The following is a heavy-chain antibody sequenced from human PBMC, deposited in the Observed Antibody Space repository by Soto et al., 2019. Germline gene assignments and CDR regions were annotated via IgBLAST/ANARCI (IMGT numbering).Heavy chain of an antibody. J-gene: IGHJ4*02. CDR3: ARDPGRSYGPD. V-gene: IGHV3-66*01. Sequence: HPGVSLRLSCAASGFTVSSNYMSWVRQAPGKGLEWVSVIYSGGSTYYADSVKGRFTISRDNSKNTLYLQMNSLRAEDTAVYYCARDPGRSYGPDWGQGTLVTVSS. D-gene: IGHD1-26*01. CDR2: IYSGGST. CDR1: GFTVSSNY.